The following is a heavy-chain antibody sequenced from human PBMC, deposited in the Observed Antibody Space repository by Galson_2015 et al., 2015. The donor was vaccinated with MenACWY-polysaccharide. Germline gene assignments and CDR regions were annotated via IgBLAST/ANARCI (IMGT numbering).Heavy chain of an antibody. V-gene: IGHV3-30-3*01. CDR1: GFSFRHYG. CDR3: ARDGDNDSPLDY. J-gene: IGHJ4*02. CDR2: TSYDGTNK. Sequence: SLRLSCAASGFSFRHYGLHWVRQAPGKGLEWVAVTSYDGTNKSYAESVKGRFTISRDNSKNTLFLQMNSLRAEDTALYYGARDGDNDSPLDYWGQGTLVTVSS. D-gene: IGHD2-21*01.